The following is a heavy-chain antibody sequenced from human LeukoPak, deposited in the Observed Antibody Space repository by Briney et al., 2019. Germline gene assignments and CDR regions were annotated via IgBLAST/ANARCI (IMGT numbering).Heavy chain of an antibody. CDR1: GGSFSGSGYY. J-gene: IGHJ4*02. Sequence: PSETLSLTCVVYGGSFSGSGYYWNWIRQPPGKGLEWIGEINHSGSTNYNPSLKSRVTISVDTSKNQFSLKLSSVTAADTAVYYCASADPVGSYYGSGSYTYWGQGTLVTVSS. CDR2: INHSGST. CDR3: ASADPVGSYYGSGSYTY. V-gene: IGHV4-34*01. D-gene: IGHD3-10*01.